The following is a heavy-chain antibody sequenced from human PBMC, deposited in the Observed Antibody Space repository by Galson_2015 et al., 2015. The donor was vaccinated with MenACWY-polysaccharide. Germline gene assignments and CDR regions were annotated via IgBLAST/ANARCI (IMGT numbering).Heavy chain of an antibody. V-gene: IGHV1-18*01. CDR1: GYTFTTYG. J-gene: IGHJ4*02. CDR3: AGDEYSSSFRYFDS. Sequence: SVKVSWKASGYTFTTYGISWVRQAPGQGLEWMGWISGYDGHTNYAQKLQDRVTMTTDTSTSTAYMELRSLRSDDTAVYYCAGDEYSSSFRYFDSWGQGTLVSVS. CDR2: ISGYDGHT. D-gene: IGHD6-6*01.